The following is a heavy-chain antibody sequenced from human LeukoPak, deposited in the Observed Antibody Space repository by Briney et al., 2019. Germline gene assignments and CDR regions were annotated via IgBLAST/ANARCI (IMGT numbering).Heavy chain of an antibody. CDR1: GGSFSGYY. V-gene: IGHV4-34*01. D-gene: IGHD2-2*01. CDR2: INHSGST. CDR3: AGGLAYCSSTSCRDY. Sequence: SETLSLTCAVYGGSFSGYYWSWIRQPPGKGLEWIGEINHSGSTNYNPSLKSRVTISVDTSKNQFSLKLSSVTAADTAVYYCAGGLAYCSSTSCRDYWGQGTLVTVSS. J-gene: IGHJ4*02.